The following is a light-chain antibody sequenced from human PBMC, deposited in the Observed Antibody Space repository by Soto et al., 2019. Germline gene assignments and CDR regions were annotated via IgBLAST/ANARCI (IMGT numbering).Light chain of an antibody. J-gene: IGLJ2*01. CDR2: DVN. CDR3: TSWTTSTTMI. CDR1: SSDIGAYNF. Sequence: QSALTQPAXVSGSPGXXXTISCTGTSSDIGAYNFVSWYQQHPGKAPKLMLYDVNIRPSGVSNRFSGSKSGNTASLTISGLQAEDEADYYCTSWTTSTTMIFGGGTKVTVL. V-gene: IGLV2-14*03.